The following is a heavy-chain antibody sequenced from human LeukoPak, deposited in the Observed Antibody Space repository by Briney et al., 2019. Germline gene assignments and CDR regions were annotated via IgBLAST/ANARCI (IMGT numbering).Heavy chain of an antibody. CDR2: ISGSSGST. V-gene: IGHV3-23*01. D-gene: IGHD1-26*01. Sequence: GGSLRLSCAASGFTFSSYVMSWVRQAPGKGLEWVSAISGSSGSTYYANSVKGRFTISRDNSKNTLYLQMNSLRAEDTAVYYCAKEGGNSGSYFDYWGQGTLVTVSS. CDR3: AKEGGNSGSYFDY. J-gene: IGHJ4*02. CDR1: GFTFSSYV.